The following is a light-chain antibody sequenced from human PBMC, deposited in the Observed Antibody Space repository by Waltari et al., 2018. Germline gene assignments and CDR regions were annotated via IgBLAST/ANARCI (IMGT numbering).Light chain of an antibody. J-gene: IGLJ3*02. CDR2: RNN. Sequence: QSVLTQPPSASGTHGQRVTISCSGSSSNIGSNYVYWYQQLPGTAPKLLIDRNNQRPSGVPDRFSGSKSGTSASLAISGLRSEDEADYYCAAWDDSLSGQVFGGGTKLTVL. CDR1: SSNIGSNY. V-gene: IGLV1-47*01. CDR3: AAWDDSLSGQV.